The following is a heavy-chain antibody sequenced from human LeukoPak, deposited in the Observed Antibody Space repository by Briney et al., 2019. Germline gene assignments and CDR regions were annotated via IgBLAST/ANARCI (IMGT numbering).Heavy chain of an antibody. D-gene: IGHD3-10*01. CDR3: ARAERYYYGSGSYYLDY. CDR2: INPNSGGT. Sequence: ASVKVSCKASGYTFTGYYMHWVRQAPGQGLEWMGWINPNSGGTNYAQKFQGWVTMTRDTSISTAYMELSRLRSDDTAVYCCARAERYYYGSGSYYLDYWGQGTLVTVSS. CDR1: GYTFTGYY. V-gene: IGHV1-2*04. J-gene: IGHJ4*02.